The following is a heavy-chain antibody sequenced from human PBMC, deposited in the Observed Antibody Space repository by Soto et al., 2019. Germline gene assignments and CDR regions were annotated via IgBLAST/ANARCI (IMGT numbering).Heavy chain of an antibody. V-gene: IGHV1-18*01. D-gene: IGHD2-15*01. J-gene: IGHJ6*02. CDR3: ARVRSELGYCSGGSCLPYYYGMDV. CDR2: IGTYNGDT. Sequence: QVQLVQSGAEVKKPGASVTVSCKASGYIFTSYGISWVRQAPGQGLGWMGWIGTYNGDTNYAQSFQGRVTMTTDTSTSTGCMELRSLRSDDPAVYYCARVRSELGYCSGGSCLPYYYGMDVWGQGTTVTVSS. CDR1: GYIFTSYG.